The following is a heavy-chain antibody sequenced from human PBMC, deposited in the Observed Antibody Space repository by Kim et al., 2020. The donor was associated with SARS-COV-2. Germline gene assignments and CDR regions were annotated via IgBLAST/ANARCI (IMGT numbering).Heavy chain of an antibody. CDR3: ARDRLVGATSYGMDV. D-gene: IGHD1-26*01. Sequence: DSLKCHFTISRDNSKNTLYLQMNSLRAEDTAVYYWARDRLVGATSYGMDVWGQGTTVTVSS. J-gene: IGHJ6*02. V-gene: IGHV3-30*07.